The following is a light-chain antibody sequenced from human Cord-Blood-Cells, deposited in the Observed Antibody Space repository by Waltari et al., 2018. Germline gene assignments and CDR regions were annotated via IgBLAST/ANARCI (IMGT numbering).Light chain of an antibody. V-gene: IGLV2-14*03. CDR1: ISNVGGYNY. CDR2: DVS. J-gene: IGLJ3*02. CDR3: SSYTSSSTWV. Sequence: QSALTQPASVSGSPGQSITISCTGTISNVGGYNYVSWYQPHPGKAPKLMIYDVSNRPSGVSTRFSGSKSGNAAALTISGLQAEDEADYYCSSYTSSSTWVFGGGTKLTVL.